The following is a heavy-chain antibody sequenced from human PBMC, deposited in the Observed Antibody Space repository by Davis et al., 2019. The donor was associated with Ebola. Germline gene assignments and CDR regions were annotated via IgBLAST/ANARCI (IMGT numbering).Heavy chain of an antibody. Sequence: AASVKVSCKASGYTFTSYGISWVRQAPGQGLEWMGWISAYNGNTIYAQKFQGRVTMTEDTSTDTAYMELSSLRSEDTAVYYCATDVWGGDYGDYVGSYWGQGTLVTVSS. CDR1: GYTFTSYG. CDR2: ISAYNGNT. CDR3: ATDVWGGDYGDYVGSY. V-gene: IGHV1-18*01. D-gene: IGHD4-17*01. J-gene: IGHJ4*02.